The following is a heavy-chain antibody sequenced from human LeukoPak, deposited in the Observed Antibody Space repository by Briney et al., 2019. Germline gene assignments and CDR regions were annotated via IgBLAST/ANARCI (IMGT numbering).Heavy chain of an antibody. D-gene: IGHD3-10*01. CDR3: ARTRLLWFGELSKYNWFDP. Sequence: GASVKVSCKASGYTFTGYYMHWVRQAPGQGLEWMGWINPNSGGTNYAQKFQGRVTMTRDTSISTAYMELSRLRCDDTAVYYCARTRLLWFGELSKYNWFDPWGQGTLVTVSS. CDR2: INPNSGGT. CDR1: GYTFTGYY. V-gene: IGHV1-2*02. J-gene: IGHJ5*02.